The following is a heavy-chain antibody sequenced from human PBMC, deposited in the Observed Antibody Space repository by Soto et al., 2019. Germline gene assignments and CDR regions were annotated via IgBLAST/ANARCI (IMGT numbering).Heavy chain of an antibody. CDR3: VKDLAFTIFEDAMHV. Sequence: GVSLRLSYSASGFIFDDYAMHWVRQAPGKRLEWVSGISRNSGSIACADSVKGRVTISRDNAKISLYLHMNSLTTEDTALYSGVKDLAFTIFEDAMHVWG. D-gene: IGHD3-3*01. CDR2: ISRNSGSI. CDR1: GFIFDDYA. J-gene: IGHJ6*02. V-gene: IGHV3-9*01.